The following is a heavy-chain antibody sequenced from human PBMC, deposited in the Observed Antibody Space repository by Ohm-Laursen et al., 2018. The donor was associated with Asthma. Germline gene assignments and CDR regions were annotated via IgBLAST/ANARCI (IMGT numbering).Heavy chain of an antibody. CDR2: ITFDGSWT. CDR1: GFTFSSFA. D-gene: IGHD2-21*02. V-gene: IGHV3-30-3*01. CDR3: ARRDFSGGDPNAAFDI. J-gene: IGHJ3*02. Sequence: SLRLSCAASGFTFSSFAMHWVRQAPGKGLEWVTIITFDGSWTSYAESVKGRFTISRDNSKSTLYLQMNSLRAEDTAVYYCARRDFSGGDPNAAFDIWGQGTMVTVSS.